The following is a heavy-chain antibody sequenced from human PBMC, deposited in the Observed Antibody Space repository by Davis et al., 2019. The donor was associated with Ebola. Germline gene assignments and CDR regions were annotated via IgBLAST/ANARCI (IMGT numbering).Heavy chain of an antibody. D-gene: IGHD2/OR15-2a*01. CDR2: ISYDGSNK. Sequence: GGSLRLSCAASGFSFNSYGMHWVRQAPGKGLEWVAVISYDGSNKYYADSVKGRFTISRENDKNSLYLQMNSLRAGDTAVYYCARGFFSLYYYGLDVWGKGTTVTVSS. V-gene: IGHV3-33*05. CDR3: ARGFFSLYYYGLDV. CDR1: GFSFNSYG. J-gene: IGHJ6*04.